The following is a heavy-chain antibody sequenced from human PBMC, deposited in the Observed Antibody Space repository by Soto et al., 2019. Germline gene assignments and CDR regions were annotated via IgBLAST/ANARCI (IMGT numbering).Heavy chain of an antibody. D-gene: IGHD5-18*01. CDR3: AKGSTYSFYFDH. CDR1: GGTFSSYA. V-gene: IGHV1-69*13. CDR2: IIPIFGTA. Sequence: SVKVSCKXSGGTFSSYAISWVRQAPGQGLEWMGGIIPIFGTANYAQKFQGRVTITADESTSTAYMELSSLGAEDTAAYYCAKGSTYSFYFDHWGQGTLVTVSS. J-gene: IGHJ4*01.